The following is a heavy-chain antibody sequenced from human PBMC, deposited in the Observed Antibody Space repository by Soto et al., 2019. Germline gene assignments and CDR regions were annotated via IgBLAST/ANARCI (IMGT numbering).Heavy chain of an antibody. CDR3: ARDVRAFWSGPFYGVDV. J-gene: IGHJ6*02. D-gene: IGHD3-3*01. CDR2: ISSSSSTI. V-gene: IGHV3-48*02. CDR1: GFTFSSYS. Sequence: EVQLVESGGGLVQPGGSLRLSCAASGFTFSSYSMNWVRQAPGKGLEWVSYISSSSSTIYYADSVKGRFTISRDNAKNSLYLQMNSRRDEDTAVYYCARDVRAFWSGPFYGVDVWGQGTAVTVSS.